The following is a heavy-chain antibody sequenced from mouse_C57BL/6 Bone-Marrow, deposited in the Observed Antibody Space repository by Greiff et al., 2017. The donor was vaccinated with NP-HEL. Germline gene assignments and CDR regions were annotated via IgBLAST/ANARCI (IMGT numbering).Heavy chain of an antibody. CDR3: ATPITTVADY. CDR2: ISSGGSYT. Sequence: EVMLVESGGDLVKPGGSLKLSCAASGFTFSSYGMSWVRQTPDKRLEWVATISSGGSYTYYPDSVKGRFTISRDNAKNTLYLQMSSLKSEDTAMYYCATPITTVADYWGQGTTLTVSS. CDR1: GFTFSSYG. V-gene: IGHV5-6*02. D-gene: IGHD1-1*01. J-gene: IGHJ2*01.